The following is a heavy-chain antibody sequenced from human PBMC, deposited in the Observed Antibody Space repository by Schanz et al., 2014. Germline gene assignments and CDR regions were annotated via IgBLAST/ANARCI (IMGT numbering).Heavy chain of an antibody. CDR1: GYTFSSYG. CDR3: ARVPQYQLLIGAFDI. J-gene: IGHJ3*02. D-gene: IGHD2-2*01. V-gene: IGHV1-18*04. Sequence: QVQLVQSGAEVKKPGASVKVSCKASGYTFSSYGISWVRQAPGQGLEWMGWISANNGNTNKAQKLQGRVTMTRDTSTSTVYMDLSSLRSEDTAVYYCARVPQYQLLIGAFDIWGQGTMVTVSS. CDR2: ISANNGNT.